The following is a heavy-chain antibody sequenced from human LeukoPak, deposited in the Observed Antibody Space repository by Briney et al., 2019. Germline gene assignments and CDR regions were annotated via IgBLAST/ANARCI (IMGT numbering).Heavy chain of an antibody. CDR2: ISAYNGNT. CDR1: GYTFTSYG. CDR3: VREPGGSSYYYYYGMDV. V-gene: IGHV1-18*01. J-gene: IGHJ6*02. Sequence: GASVKVSCKASGYTFTSYGISWVRQAPGQGLEWMGWISAYNGNTNYAQKLQGRVTMTTDTSTSTAYMELRSLRSDDTAVYYCVREPGGSSYYYYYGMDVWGQGTTVTVSS. D-gene: IGHD1-26*01.